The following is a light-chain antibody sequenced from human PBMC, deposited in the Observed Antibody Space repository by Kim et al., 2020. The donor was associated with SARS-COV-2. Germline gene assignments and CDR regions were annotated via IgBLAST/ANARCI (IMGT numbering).Light chain of an antibody. CDR3: QKYNSAPVT. CDR2: AAS. J-gene: IGKJ4*01. CDR1: KGISSC. Sequence: AAMRAKVTVTCRARKGISSCFAWDQQQPGKVPKLLIYAASALKSGAPSRFSGSGSGTDFTLTISSLQPEDVATYCCQKYNSAPVTFGGGTKVDIK. V-gene: IGKV1-27*01.